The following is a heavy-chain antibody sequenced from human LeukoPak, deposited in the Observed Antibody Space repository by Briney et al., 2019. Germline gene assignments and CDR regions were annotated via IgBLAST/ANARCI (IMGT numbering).Heavy chain of an antibody. CDR3: ARARVGVVSSLGYYYYYYMDV. D-gene: IGHD3-3*01. CDR1: GGCISSGSYY. Sequence: PSETLSLTCTVSGGCISSGSYYWSWIRQPAGKGLEWIGRIYTSGSTNYNPSLKSRVTISVDTSKNQFSLKLSSVTAADTAVYYCARARVGVVSSLGYYYYYYMDVWGKGTTVTVSS. CDR2: IYTSGST. J-gene: IGHJ6*03. V-gene: IGHV4-61*02.